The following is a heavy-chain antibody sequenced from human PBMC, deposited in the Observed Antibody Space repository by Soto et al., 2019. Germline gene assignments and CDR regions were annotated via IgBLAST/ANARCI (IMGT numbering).Heavy chain of an antibody. CDR3: ARGDPGYGMDV. CDR2: VHSSGST. CDR1: GGSISNYY. Sequence: PSETLSLTCTVSGGSISNYYWSWIRQPPGRGLEWIGYVHSSGSTNYSPPLKSRVTISIDTSKRQFSLKLSSVAAADTAVYHCARGDPGYGMDVWGQGTTVTVSS. J-gene: IGHJ6*02. V-gene: IGHV4-59*01.